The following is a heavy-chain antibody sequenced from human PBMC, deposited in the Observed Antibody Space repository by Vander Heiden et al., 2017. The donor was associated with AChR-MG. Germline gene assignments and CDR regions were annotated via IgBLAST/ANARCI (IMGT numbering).Heavy chain of an antibody. CDR1: GYSFTSYW. D-gene: IGHD5-12*01. V-gene: IGHV5-51*01. CDR2: IYPGDSDT. Sequence: EVQLVQSGAEAKKPGESLKISCKGSGYSFTSYWIGWVRQMPGEGLEWMWIIYPGDSDTRYSPSFQGQVTISADKSITTAYLQWSSLKASDTAMYYCARQPPFGGDGYNYSYWGQGTLVTVSS. CDR3: ARQPPFGGDGYNYSY. J-gene: IGHJ4*02.